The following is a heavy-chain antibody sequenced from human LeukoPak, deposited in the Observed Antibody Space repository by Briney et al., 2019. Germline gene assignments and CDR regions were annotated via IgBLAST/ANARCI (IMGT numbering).Heavy chain of an antibody. V-gene: IGHV4-59*01. J-gene: IGHJ4*02. CDR1: GGSISSYY. CDR2: IYYSGST. D-gene: IGHD6-13*01. Sequence: SGTLSLTCTVSGGSISSYYWSWIRQPPGKGLEWIGYIYYSGSTNYNPSLKSRVTISVDTSKNQFSLKLSSVTAADTAVYYCARGNIAAAAPDYWGQGTLVTVSS. CDR3: ARGNIAAAAPDY.